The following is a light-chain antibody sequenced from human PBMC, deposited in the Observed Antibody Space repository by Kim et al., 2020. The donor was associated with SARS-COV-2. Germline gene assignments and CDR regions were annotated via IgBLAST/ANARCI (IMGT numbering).Light chain of an antibody. J-gene: IGKJ1*01. Sequence: DIVLTQSPGTLSLSPGERATLSCRASQSVSRGNLAWYQQKPGQAPRLLIYGASSRATGIPDRFSGSGSGTDFTLTISRLDPEDFAVYYCQQWKAFGQGTKVDIK. V-gene: IGKV3-20*01. CDR3: QQWKA. CDR2: GAS. CDR1: QSVSRGN.